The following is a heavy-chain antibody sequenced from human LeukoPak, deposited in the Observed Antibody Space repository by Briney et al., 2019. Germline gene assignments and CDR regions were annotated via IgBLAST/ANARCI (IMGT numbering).Heavy chain of an antibody. CDR2: INPSGSST. J-gene: IGHJ6*02. D-gene: IGHD2-8*01. V-gene: IGHV1-46*01. Sequence: ASVKVSCKASGYNFIRYYMHWVRQAPGQGLEWMGIINPSGSSTSYAQKFQDRVTMTRDPSKSKVYMELSSLKSEDPAVYYCAREDVVLVDAVRYYYYGMDVWGQGTTVPVSS. CDR1: GYNFIRYY. CDR3: AREDVVLVDAVRYYYYGMDV.